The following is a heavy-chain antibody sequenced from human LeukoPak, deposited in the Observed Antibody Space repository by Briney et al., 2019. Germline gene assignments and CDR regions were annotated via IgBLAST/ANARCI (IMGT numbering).Heavy chain of an antibody. Sequence: GGSLRLSCAASGFTVSSNYISWVRQAPRKGLEWVSVIYSGGRTYHADSVKGRFTISRDNSKNTLYLQMNSLRAEDTAMYYCARGYTCGKFDYWGQGTLVTVSS. CDR2: IYSGGRT. CDR1: GFTVSSNY. CDR3: ARGYTCGKFDY. J-gene: IGHJ4*02. D-gene: IGHD5-18*01. V-gene: IGHV3-53*01.